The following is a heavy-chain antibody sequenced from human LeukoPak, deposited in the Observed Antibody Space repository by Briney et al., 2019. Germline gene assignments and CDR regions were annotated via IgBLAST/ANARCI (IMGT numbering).Heavy chain of an antibody. J-gene: IGHJ4*02. V-gene: IGHV3-7*01. CDR2: IKRDGSEQ. D-gene: IGHD4-23*01. Sequence: GGSLRLSCTASGFTFSNYWMSWVRQAPGKGLEWVANIKRDGSEQWYVDSVKGRFTISRDNSKNTLYLQMNSLRAEDTAVYYCAKDLQDYGGHSPHDYWGQGTLVTVSS. CDR3: AKDLQDYGGHSPHDY. CDR1: GFTFSNYW.